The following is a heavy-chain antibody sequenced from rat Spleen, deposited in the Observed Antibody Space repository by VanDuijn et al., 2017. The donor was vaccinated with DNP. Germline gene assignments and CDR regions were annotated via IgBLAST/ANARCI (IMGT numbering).Heavy chain of an antibody. CDR1: GFTFSDYG. Sequence: EVQLVGSGGGLVQPGRSVKLSCAVSGFTFSDYGMAWVLQAPTKGLEWVASISPSGGSTYYRDSVKGRFTVSRDDSTSTLYLQMDSLRSEDTATYYCTTLWGDYWGQGVMVTVSS. CDR3: TTLWGDY. J-gene: IGHJ2*01. V-gene: IGHV5-19*01. CDR2: ISPSGGST. D-gene: IGHD3-2*01.